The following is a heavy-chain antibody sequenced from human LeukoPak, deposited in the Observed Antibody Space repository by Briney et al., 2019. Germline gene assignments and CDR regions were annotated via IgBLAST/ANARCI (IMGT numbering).Heavy chain of an antibody. J-gene: IGHJ3*02. Sequence: GESLKISCRGSGYSFTSYWIGWVRQMPGKGLEWMGIIYPGDSDTRYSPSFQGQVTISADKSISTAYLQWSSLKASDTAMYYCARQAVNVRKRSSFWHRWLQFKSHCLDAFDIWGQGTMVTVSS. CDR3: ARQAVNVRKRSSFWHRWLQFKSHCLDAFDI. D-gene: IGHD5-12*01. CDR1: GYSFTSYW. V-gene: IGHV5-51*01. CDR2: IYPGDSDT.